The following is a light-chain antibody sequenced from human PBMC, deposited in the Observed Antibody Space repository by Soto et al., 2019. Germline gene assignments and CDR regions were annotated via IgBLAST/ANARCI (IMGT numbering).Light chain of an antibody. CDR1: QSIVTY. Sequence: DIQMTQSPSSLSASVGDRVTITCRASQSIVTYLNWYQQKPGKAPKILIYAASTLESGVPSRFRGSTSGADFTLTINILQPEDFATYYCQQSYSAPYTFGQGTKLES. CDR3: QQSYSAPYT. J-gene: IGKJ2*01. CDR2: AAS. V-gene: IGKV1-39*01.